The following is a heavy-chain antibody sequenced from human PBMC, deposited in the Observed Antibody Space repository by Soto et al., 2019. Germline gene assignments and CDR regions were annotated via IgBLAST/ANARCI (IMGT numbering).Heavy chain of an antibody. Sequence: QVQLVQSGAEVKKPGASVKVSCKASGYTFTSYGISWVRQAPGQGLEWMGWISGYNDNTNYAQKLQGRVTMTTDTAAITAYMELMSLRSDDTAVYYCARDDVLEWSHHYGMDVWGQGTTVTVSS. CDR2: ISGYNDNT. J-gene: IGHJ6*02. D-gene: IGHD3-3*01. CDR3: ARDDVLEWSHHYGMDV. CDR1: GYTFTSYG. V-gene: IGHV1-18*04.